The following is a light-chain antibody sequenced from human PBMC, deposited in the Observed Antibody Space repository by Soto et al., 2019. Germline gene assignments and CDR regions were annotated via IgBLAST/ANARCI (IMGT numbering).Light chain of an antibody. J-gene: IGLJ7*01. CDR2: VNSDGSH. CDR3: QTWWTGIPVV. V-gene: IGLV4-69*01. Sequence: QLVLTQSPSASASLGASVNLTCTLSSGHISNAIAWHQQKPEKGLRFLMYVNSDGSHIKGDGIPDRFSGSSSGAERYLIISSLQSEDGGDYYCQTWWTGIPVVFGGGTQLTVL. CDR1: SGHISNA.